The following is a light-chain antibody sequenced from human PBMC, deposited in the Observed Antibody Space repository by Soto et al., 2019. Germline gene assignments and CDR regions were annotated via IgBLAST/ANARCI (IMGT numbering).Light chain of an antibody. CDR1: SSNIGAGYD. V-gene: IGLV1-40*01. CDR3: QSYESSLSGWV. Sequence: QAVVTQPPSVSGAPGQRVTISCTGSSSNIGAGYDVHWYQQLPGTAPKLLIYANTNRPSGVPDRFSASRSGTSASLAITGLQAEDEADYYCQSYESSLSGWVFGGGTQLTVL. J-gene: IGLJ2*01. CDR2: ANT.